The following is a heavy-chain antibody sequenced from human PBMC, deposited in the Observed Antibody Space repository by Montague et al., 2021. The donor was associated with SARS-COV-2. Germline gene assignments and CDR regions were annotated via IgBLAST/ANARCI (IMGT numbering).Heavy chain of an antibody. CDR3: ARVPYRLLFVPRYYGMDV. J-gene: IGHJ6*02. CDR1: GDSISHSSYY. Sequence: SETLSLTCTVSGDSISHSSYYWGWIRQPPGKGLEWIGSIYYSGSTYYNPSLKSRVTISVDTSKNQYSLKLSSATAADTAVYYCARVPYRLLFVPRYYGMDVWGQGTTVTVSS. D-gene: IGHD2-2*01. V-gene: IGHV4-39*07. CDR2: IYYSGST.